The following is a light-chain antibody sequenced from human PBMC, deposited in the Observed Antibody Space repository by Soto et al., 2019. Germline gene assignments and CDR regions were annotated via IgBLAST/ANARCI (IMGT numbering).Light chain of an antibody. CDR2: GAS. J-gene: IGKJ5*01. CDR1: HSVSSSY. CDR3: QQYGSSPPIT. V-gene: IGKV3-20*01. Sequence: EIVLTQSPGTLSLSPGERATLSCRASHSVSSSYLAWYQQKPGQAPRLLIYGASSRATGIPDRFSGSGSGTDFKLTISRLEPEDFAVYYCQQYGSSPPITFGQGTRLESK.